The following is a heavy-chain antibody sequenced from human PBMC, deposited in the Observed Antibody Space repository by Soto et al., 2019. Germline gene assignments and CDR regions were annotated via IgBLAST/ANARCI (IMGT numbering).Heavy chain of an antibody. V-gene: IGHV4-34*01. Sequence: SETLSLTCAVYGGSFSGYYWSWIRQPPGKGLEWIGEINHSGSTNYNPSLKSRVTISVDTSKNQFSLKLSSVTAADTAVYYCARQSGGTVTPFSYYYYYYMDVWGKGTTVTVSS. CDR3: ARQSGGTVTPFSYYYYYYMDV. D-gene: IGHD4-4*01. J-gene: IGHJ6*03. CDR1: GGSFSGYY. CDR2: INHSGST.